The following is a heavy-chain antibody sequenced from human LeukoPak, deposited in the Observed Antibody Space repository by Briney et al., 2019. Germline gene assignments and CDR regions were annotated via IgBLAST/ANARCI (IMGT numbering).Heavy chain of an antibody. J-gene: IGHJ5*02. CDR2: IYHSGNT. CDR3: ARKTYYYDSSGSWFDP. CDR1: GYSISSGYY. V-gene: IGHV4-38-2*02. D-gene: IGHD3-22*01. Sequence: PSETLSLTCTVSGYSISSGYYWGWIRQPPGKGLEWIGIIYHSGNTYYNPSLKSRVTISVDTSKNQFSLRLSSVTAADTAVYYCARKTYYYDSSGSWFDPWGQGTLVTVSS.